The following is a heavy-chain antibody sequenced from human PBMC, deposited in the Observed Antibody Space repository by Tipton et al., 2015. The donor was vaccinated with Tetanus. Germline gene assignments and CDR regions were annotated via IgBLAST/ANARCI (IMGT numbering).Heavy chain of an antibody. J-gene: IGHJ6*02. Sequence: QSGAEVKKPGSSVKVSCKFSGGTFSTFPINWVRQAPGQGLEWMGQIIPVFGTPNYAHNFQGRVTITADESTSTAYLEVNSLRSEDTAVYYCARGSVDSYGKYSGSHYSYYYYGMDVWGQGTTVTVSS. CDR1: GGTFSTFP. CDR3: ARGSVDSYGKYSGSHYSYYYYGMDV. CDR2: IIPVFGTP. V-gene: IGHV1-69*01. D-gene: IGHD1-26*01.